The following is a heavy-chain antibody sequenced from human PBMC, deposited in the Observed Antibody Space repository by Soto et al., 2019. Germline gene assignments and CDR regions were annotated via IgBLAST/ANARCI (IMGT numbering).Heavy chain of an antibody. CDR3: ARGGRITMVRGVITRTVAWFDP. V-gene: IGHV4-59*01. CDR1: GGSISSYY. Sequence: PSETLSLTCTVSGGSISSYYWSWIRQPPGKGLEWIGHIYYSGSTNYNPSLKSRVTISVDTSKNQFSLKLSSVTAADTAVYYCARGGRITMVRGVITRTVAWFDPWGQGTLVTVSS. J-gene: IGHJ5*02. CDR2: IYYSGST. D-gene: IGHD3-10*01.